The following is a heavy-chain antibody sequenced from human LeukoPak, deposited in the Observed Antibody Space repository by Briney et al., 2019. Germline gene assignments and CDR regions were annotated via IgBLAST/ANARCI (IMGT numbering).Heavy chain of an antibody. D-gene: IGHD6-19*01. V-gene: IGHV1-69*13. CDR2: FIPVFGPA. CDR1: GGTFINYA. CDR3: ARAGEVYNSGSYLEY. J-gene: IGHJ4*02. Sequence: SVKVSCKASGGTFINYAVSWVRQAPGQGLEWMGGFIPVFGPANYAQKFQGRVTITADESTSTACMELSSLRSEDTAVYYCARAGEVYNSGSYLEYWGQGTLVTVSS.